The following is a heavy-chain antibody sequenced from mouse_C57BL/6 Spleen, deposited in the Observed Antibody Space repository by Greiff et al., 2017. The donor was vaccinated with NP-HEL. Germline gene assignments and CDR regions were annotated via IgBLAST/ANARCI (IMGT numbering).Heavy chain of an antibody. CDR1: GYTFTSYW. V-gene: IGHV1-53*01. J-gene: IGHJ1*03. CDR2: INPSNGGT. D-gene: IGHD1-1*01. Sequence: LQPGTELVKPGASVKLSCKASGYTFTSYWMHWVKQRPGQGLEWIGNINPSNGGTNYNEKFKSKATLTVDKSSSTAYMQLSSLTSEDSAVYYCARRGDYYGSSLGHWYFDVWGTGTTVTVSS. CDR3: ARRGDYYGSSLGHWYFDV.